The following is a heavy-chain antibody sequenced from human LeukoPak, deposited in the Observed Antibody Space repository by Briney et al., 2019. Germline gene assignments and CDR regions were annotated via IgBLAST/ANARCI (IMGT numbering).Heavy chain of an antibody. Sequence: PGGSLRLSCAASGFTFRGSAMHWVRQASGKGLEWVGRIRSKANSYATAYAASVKGRFTISRDDSKNAAYLQMNSLKTEDTAVYYCTRLVVTALGSWGQGTLVTVSS. CDR1: GFTFRGSA. CDR2: IRSKANSYAT. J-gene: IGHJ5*02. V-gene: IGHV3-73*01. D-gene: IGHD2-21*02. CDR3: TRLVVTALGS.